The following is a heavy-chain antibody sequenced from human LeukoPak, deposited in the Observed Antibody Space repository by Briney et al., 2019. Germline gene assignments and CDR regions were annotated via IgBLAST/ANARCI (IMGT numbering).Heavy chain of an antibody. CDR3: ARDRPLDADDYYGFYYFDY. V-gene: IGHV1-2*02. CDR1: GYSFTTYY. J-gene: IGHJ4*02. CDR2: INPNSGGT. Sequence: ASVKVSCKASGYSFTTYYIHWVRQAPGQGLEWMGWINPNSGGTNHAQKFQGRVTMTRDTSISTAYMELSRLRSDDTAVYYCARDRPLDADDYYGFYYFDYWGQGTLVTVSS. D-gene: IGHD3-10*01.